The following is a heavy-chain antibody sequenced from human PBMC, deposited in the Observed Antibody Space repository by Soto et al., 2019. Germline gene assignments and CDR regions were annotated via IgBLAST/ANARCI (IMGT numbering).Heavy chain of an antibody. D-gene: IGHD6-13*01. Sequence: PGGSLRLSCAASGFTFSSYAMSWVRQAPGKGLEWVSAISGSGGSTYYADSVKGRFTISRDDSKNTLYLQMNSLRAEDTAVYYCATYIRYSSSWHYFDYWGQGTLVTVSS. CDR2: ISGSGGST. CDR1: GFTFSSYA. CDR3: ATYIRYSSSWHYFDY. J-gene: IGHJ4*02. V-gene: IGHV3-23*01.